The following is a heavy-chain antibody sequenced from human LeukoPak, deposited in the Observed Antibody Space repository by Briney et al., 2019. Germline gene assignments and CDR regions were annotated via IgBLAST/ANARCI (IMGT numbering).Heavy chain of an antibody. V-gene: IGHV4-59*08. D-gene: IGHD3-16*01. J-gene: IGHJ4*02. CDR2: IHYSGST. Sequence: SETLSLTCTVSGASISGYYWSWIRQPPGKGLEWIGYIHYSGSTNYNPSLRSRVTISVDTSKNQFSLKLSSATAADTAVYFCARRAINSVMFDYWGQGTLVTVSS. CDR1: GASISGYY. CDR3: ARRAINSVMFDY.